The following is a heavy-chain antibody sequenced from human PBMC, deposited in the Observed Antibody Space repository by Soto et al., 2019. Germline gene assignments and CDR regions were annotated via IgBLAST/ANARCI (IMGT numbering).Heavy chain of an antibody. CDR3: ARAGGASGSYFFIDY. D-gene: IGHD1-26*01. Sequence: ASSVKVSCKVSCVTFTSCGISWVRQSPGHGLEWMGWISVYNGNTNYAQKLQGRVTMTTDTSTSTAYMELRSLRSGDTAVYYCARAGGASGSYFFIDYWG. CDR2: ISVYNGNT. V-gene: IGHV1-18*01. J-gene: IGHJ4*01. CDR1: CVTFTSCG.